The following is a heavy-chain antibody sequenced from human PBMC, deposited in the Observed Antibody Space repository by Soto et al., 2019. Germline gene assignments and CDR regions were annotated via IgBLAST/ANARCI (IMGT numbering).Heavy chain of an antibody. V-gene: IGHV1-69*12. J-gene: IGHJ6*02. CDR1: GGTFSSYA. CDR2: IIPIFDTA. Sequence: QVQLVQSGAEVKKPGSSVKVSCKASGGTFSSYAISWVRQAPGQGLEWMGGIIPIFDTADYAQKFKGRVTMTADECTNTAYMERSSLRSEDTAVYYCAGHSSGVPGYYYGMDVWGQGTTVTVSS. CDR3: AGHSSGVPGYYYGMDV. D-gene: IGHD3-22*01.